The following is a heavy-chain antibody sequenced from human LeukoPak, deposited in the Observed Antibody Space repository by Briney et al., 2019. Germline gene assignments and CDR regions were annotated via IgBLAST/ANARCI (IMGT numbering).Heavy chain of an antibody. J-gene: IGHJ6*03. CDR1: GFTFSSYA. CDR2: ISGSGGST. D-gene: IGHD3-9*01. CDR3: ATLTGDYYYSYYMDV. V-gene: IGHV3-23*01. Sequence: GGSLRLSCAASGFTFSSYAMSWVRQAPGKGLEWVSAISGSGGSTYYADSVKGRFTISRDNSKNALYLQMNSLRAEDTATYYCATLTGDYYYSYYMDVWGKGTTVTVSS.